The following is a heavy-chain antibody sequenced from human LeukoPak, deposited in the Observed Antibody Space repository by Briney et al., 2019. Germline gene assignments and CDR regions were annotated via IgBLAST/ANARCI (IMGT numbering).Heavy chain of an antibody. Sequence: ASVTVSYKASGYTFTSYGISWVRQAPGQGLEWMGWISAYNGNTNYAQKPKGRVTMTTDTSTSTAYMELSRLRSDDTAVYYCARDESALFDYWGQGTLVTVSS. J-gene: IGHJ4*02. D-gene: IGHD6-25*01. CDR2: ISAYNGNT. CDR1: GYTFTSYG. V-gene: IGHV1-18*01. CDR3: ARDESALFDY.